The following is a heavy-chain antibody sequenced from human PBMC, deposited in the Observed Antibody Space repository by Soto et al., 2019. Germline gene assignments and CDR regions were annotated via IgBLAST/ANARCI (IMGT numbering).Heavy chain of an antibody. CDR3: AREYGSGSYSLWGPDF. D-gene: IGHD3-10*01. J-gene: IGHJ4*02. CDR2: VSYDGRNK. Sequence: QVQLVESGGGVVQPGRSLRLSCAVSGFMFNSYAIHWVRQAPGKGLEWVAVVSYDGRNKYYEDSVKGRFTISRDNSKNTLYLQMNSLRPEDTAVYYRAREYGSGSYSLWGPDFWGQGTLVTVSS. V-gene: IGHV3-30*04. CDR1: GFMFNSYA.